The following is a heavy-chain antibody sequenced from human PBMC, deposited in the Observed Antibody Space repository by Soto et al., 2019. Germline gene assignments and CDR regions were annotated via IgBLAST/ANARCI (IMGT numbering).Heavy chain of an antibody. J-gene: IGHJ6*02. CDR1: GGSISSGGYY. CDR3: ARGGSYSRDYYYYGMDV. D-gene: IGHD3-16*01. Sequence: QVQLQESGPGLVKPSQTLSLTCTVSGGSISSGGYYWSWIRQHPGKGLEWIGYIYYSGSTYYNPSLKSRVTIPVDTSKNQFSLKLSSVTAADTAVYYCARGGSYSRDYYYYGMDVWGQGTTVTVSS. CDR2: IYYSGST. V-gene: IGHV4-31*03.